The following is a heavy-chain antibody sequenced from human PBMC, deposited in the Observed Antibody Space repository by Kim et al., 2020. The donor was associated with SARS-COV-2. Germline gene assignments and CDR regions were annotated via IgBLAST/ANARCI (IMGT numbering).Heavy chain of an antibody. CDR1: GGSISSSNW. CDR2: IYHSGST. Sequence: SETLSLTCAVSGGSISSSNWWSWVRQPPGKGLEWIGEIYHSGSTNYNPSLKSRVTISVDKSKNQFSLKLSSVTAADTAVYYCARLSRGGAAAGLHNDNWFGPWGHGTLVNVPS. D-gene: IGHD6-13*01. V-gene: IGHV4-4*02. J-gene: IGHJ5*02. CDR3: ARLSRGGAAAGLHNDNWFGP.